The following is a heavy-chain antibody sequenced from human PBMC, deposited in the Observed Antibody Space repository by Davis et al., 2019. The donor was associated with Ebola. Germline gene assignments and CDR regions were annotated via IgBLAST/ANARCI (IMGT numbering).Heavy chain of an antibody. CDR2: IRSKANSYAT. CDR3: TTRIAAAGTYYYYGMDV. CDR1: GFTFSGSA. Sequence: PGGSLRLSCAASGFTFSGSAMHWVRQASGKGLEWIGRIRSKANSYATAYAASVKGRFTISRDDSKNTAYLQMNSLKTEDTAVYYCTTRIAAAGTYYYYGMDVWGQGTTVTVSS. J-gene: IGHJ6*02. V-gene: IGHV3-73*01. D-gene: IGHD6-13*01.